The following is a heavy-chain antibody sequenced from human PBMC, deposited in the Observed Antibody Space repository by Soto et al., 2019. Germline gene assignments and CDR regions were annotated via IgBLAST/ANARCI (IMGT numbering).Heavy chain of an antibody. Sequence: QVQLVQSGAEVKKPGSSVKVSCKASGGTFSSYAISWVRQAPGQGLEWMGGVIPIFGTANYAQKFQGRVTITADESTSTAYMELSRLRSEDTAVYYCACRSGSCYPGYYYGMDVWGQGTTVTVSS. CDR1: GGTFSSYA. J-gene: IGHJ6*02. D-gene: IGHD3-10*01. V-gene: IGHV1-69*12. CDR3: ACRSGSCYPGYYYGMDV. CDR2: VIPIFGTA.